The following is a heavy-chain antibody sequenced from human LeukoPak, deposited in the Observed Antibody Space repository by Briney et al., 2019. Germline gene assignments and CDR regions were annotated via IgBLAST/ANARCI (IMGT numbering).Heavy chain of an antibody. D-gene: IGHD3-3*01. V-gene: IGHV3-49*03. CDR1: GFTFGDYA. J-gene: IGHJ4*02. CDR2: IRSKAYGGTT. Sequence: GGSLRLSCTASGFTFGDYAMSWFRQAPGKGLEWVGFIRSKAYGGTTEYAASVKGRFTISRDDSKSIAHLQMNSLKTEDTAVYYCTRESFWSGYYGFDYWGQGTLVTVSS. CDR3: TRESFWSGYYGFDY.